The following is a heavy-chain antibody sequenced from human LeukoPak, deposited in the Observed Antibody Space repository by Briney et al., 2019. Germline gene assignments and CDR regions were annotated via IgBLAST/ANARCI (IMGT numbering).Heavy chain of an antibody. CDR3: ARQSTIAAARIDP. J-gene: IGHJ5*02. CDR1: GGSFSGYY. CDR2: IYYSGST. D-gene: IGHD6-25*01. Sequence: SETLSLTCAVYGGSFSGYYWSWIRQPPGRGLEWIGNIYYSGSTYYSPSLKSRVTVSVDTSKNQFSLKLSSVTAADTAVYYCARQSTIAAARIDPWGQGTLVTVSS. V-gene: IGHV4-34*01.